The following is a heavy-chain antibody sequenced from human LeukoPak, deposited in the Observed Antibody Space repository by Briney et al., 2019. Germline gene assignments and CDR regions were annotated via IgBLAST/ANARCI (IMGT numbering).Heavy chain of an antibody. Sequence: GGSLRLSCAASGFTFSSYAMSWVRHAPGEGLEWVSAISDSGGTTYYADSVKGRFTISRDNSKNTLYLQMNSLRAEDTAVYYCAKLPREYCSSTSCPNWFDTWGQGTLVTVSS. CDR3: AKLPREYCSSTSCPNWFDT. CDR1: GFTFSSYA. J-gene: IGHJ5*02. D-gene: IGHD2-2*01. CDR2: ISDSGGTT. V-gene: IGHV3-23*01.